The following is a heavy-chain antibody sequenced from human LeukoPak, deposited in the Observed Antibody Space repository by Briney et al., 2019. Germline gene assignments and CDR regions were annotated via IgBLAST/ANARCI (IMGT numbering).Heavy chain of an antibody. CDR2: ISAYNGNT. V-gene: IGHV1-18*01. CDR1: GYTFTIYG. J-gene: IGHJ4*02. D-gene: IGHD5-18*01. CDR3: ARDSYSYGYLYYFDY. Sequence: ASVKVSCKSSGYTFTIYGISWVRQAPGQGLERVGWISAYNGNTNYAQKLQGRVTMTTDTSTSTAYMELRSLRSDDTAVYYCARDSYSYGYLYYFDYWGQGTLVTVSS.